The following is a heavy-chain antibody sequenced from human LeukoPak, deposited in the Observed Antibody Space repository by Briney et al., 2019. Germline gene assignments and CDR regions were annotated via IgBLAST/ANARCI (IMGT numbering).Heavy chain of an antibody. D-gene: IGHD3-10*01. Sequence: GGSLRLSCAASGFTFSSYWMHWVRQAPGKGLVWVSRINSDGSSTSYADSVKGRFTISRDNAKNSLYLQMNILRAEDTAVYYCARDETSGSLNWFDPWGQGTLVTVSS. CDR1: GFTFSSYW. CDR3: ARDETSGSLNWFDP. CDR2: INSDGSST. V-gene: IGHV3-74*01. J-gene: IGHJ5*02.